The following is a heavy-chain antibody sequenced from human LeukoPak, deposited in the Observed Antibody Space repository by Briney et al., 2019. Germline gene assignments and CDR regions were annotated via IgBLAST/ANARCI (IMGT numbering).Heavy chain of an antibody. D-gene: IGHD6-19*01. J-gene: IGHJ4*02. Sequence: PSETLSLTCTVSGGSISSSSYYWGWIRQPPGKGLEWIGSIYYSGSTYYNPSLKSRVTISVDTSKNQLSLKLSSVTAADTAVYYCARHVGGYSSGWYGPGYFDYWGQGTLVTVSS. V-gene: IGHV4-39*01. CDR1: GGSISSSSYY. CDR2: IYYSGST. CDR3: ARHVGGYSSGWYGPGYFDY.